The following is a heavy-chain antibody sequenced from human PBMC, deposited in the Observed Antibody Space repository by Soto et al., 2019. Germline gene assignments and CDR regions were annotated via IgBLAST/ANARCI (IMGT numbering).Heavy chain of an antibody. D-gene: IGHD2-15*01. Sequence: SETLSLTCAVSGGSISSGGYSWSWIRQPPGKGLEWIGYIYHSGSTYYNPSLKSRVTISVDRSKNQFSLKLSSVTAADTAVYYCARRYCSGGSCYGGFGYWGQGTLVTVSS. V-gene: IGHV4-30-2*01. CDR2: IYHSGST. J-gene: IGHJ4*02. CDR3: ARRYCSGGSCYGGFGY. CDR1: GGSISSGGYS.